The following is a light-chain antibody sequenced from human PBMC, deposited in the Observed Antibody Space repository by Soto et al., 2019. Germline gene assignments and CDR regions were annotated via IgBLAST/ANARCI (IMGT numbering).Light chain of an antibody. V-gene: IGLV1-51*02. CDR1: SSNIGNNY. J-gene: IGLJ1*01. CDR3: GAWDSSLSAYV. Sequence: QSVLPQPPSVSAAPGQKVTISCSGSSSNIGNNYVSWYQQLPGTAPKLLIYENNKRPSGIPDRFSGSKSGTSATLGITGLQTGDEADYYCGAWDSSLSAYVFGTGTKVPVL. CDR2: ENN.